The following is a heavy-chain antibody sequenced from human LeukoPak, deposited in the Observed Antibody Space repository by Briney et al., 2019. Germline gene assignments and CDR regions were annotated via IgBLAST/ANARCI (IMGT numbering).Heavy chain of an antibody. CDR1: GFTFSSYG. CDR2: ISGSSGST. D-gene: IGHD3-22*01. V-gene: IGHV3-23*01. Sequence: PGGTLRLSCAASGFTFSSYGMSWVRQAPGKGLEWVSAISGSSGSTYYADSVKGRFTISRDNSKNTLYLQMNSLRAEDTAVYYCAKAALTYYYDSSGYYLFDYFDYWGQGTLVTVSS. CDR3: AKAALTYYYDSSGYYLFDYFDY. J-gene: IGHJ4*02.